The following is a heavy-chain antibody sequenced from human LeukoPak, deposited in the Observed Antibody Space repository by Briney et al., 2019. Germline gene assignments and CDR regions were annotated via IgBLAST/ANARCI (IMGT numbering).Heavy chain of an antibody. J-gene: IGHJ3*02. CDR1: GFTFSSYA. CDR2: ISYDGSNK. CDR3: AKKWSGDYDSSDVNDAFDI. V-gene: IGHV3-30*04. Sequence: PGGSLRLSCAASGFTFSSYAMHWVRQAPGKGLEWVAVISYDGSNKYYADSVKGRFTISRDNSKNTLYLQMNSLRPEDTAVYYCAKKWSGDYDSSDVNDAFDIWGQGTMVTVSS. D-gene: IGHD3-22*01.